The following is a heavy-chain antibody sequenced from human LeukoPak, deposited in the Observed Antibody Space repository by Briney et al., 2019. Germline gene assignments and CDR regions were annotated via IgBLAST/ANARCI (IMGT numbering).Heavy chain of an antibody. CDR1: GGSISSSIYY. D-gene: IGHD3-22*01. J-gene: IGHJ4*02. CDR3: ARQGYDSSGYYYTNFDY. V-gene: IGHV4-39*01. CDR2: IYYSGST. Sequence: SETLSLTCTVSGGSISSSIYYWGWIRQPPGKGLEWIGSIYYSGSTYYNPSLKSRVTISVDTSKNQFSLKLSSVTAADTAVYYCARQGYDSSGYYYTNFDYWGQGTLVTVSS.